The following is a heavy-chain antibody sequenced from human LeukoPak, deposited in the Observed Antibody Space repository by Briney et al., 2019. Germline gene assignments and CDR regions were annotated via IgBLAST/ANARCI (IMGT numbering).Heavy chain of an antibody. Sequence: SETLSLTCTVSGDSISSYYWSWSRQPPGKELEWIGHIYYSGSTNYNPSLKSRVTISLDTSRNQFSLKLNSVTAADTAVYYCARGVYLVPSLWGQGTLVTVSS. V-gene: IGHV4-59*01. CDR2: IYYSGST. J-gene: IGHJ4*02. CDR3: ARGVYLVPSL. D-gene: IGHD6-13*01. CDR1: GDSISSYY.